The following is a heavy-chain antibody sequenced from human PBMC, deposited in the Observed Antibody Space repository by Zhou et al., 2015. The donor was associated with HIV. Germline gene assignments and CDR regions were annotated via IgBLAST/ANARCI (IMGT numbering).Heavy chain of an antibody. CDR1: VGTFNNSP. J-gene: IGHJ4*02. V-gene: IGHV1-69*18. D-gene: IGHD3-10*01. CDR2: IIPLFGGA. CDR3: ARDIYGSKSYYHDK. Sequence: QVQLVQSGAEVKNPGSSVKVSCKASVGTFNNSPISWIQQAPGQGLKWIGRIIPLFGGANYAQNFRDRVTITADESTTTAYMELSSLRSEDTAIYYCARDIYGSKSYYHDKWGQGTLVTVSS.